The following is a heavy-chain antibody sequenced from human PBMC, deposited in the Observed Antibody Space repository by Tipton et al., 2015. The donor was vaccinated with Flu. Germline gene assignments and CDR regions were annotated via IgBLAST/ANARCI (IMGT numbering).Heavy chain of an antibody. J-gene: IGHJ4*02. D-gene: IGHD4-17*01. V-gene: IGHV4-59*08. CDR2: IYYSGST. CDR1: GGSITSYY. CDR3: ARRKTVTTRLTYFDY. Sequence: TLSLTCTVSGGSITSYYWSWIRQPPGKGLEWIGYIYYSGSTNYNPSLKSRVTISVDTSKNQFSPMLSSVTAADAPVYYCARRKTVTTRLTYFDYWGQGTLVTVSS.